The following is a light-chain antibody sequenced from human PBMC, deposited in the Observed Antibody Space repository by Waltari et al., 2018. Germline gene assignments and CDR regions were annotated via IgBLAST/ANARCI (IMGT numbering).Light chain of an antibody. CDR2: KAS. CDR3: QQYNIDNVT. J-gene: IGKJ4*01. CDR1: ESVKNN. V-gene: IGKV1-5*03. Sequence: DIQMTQSPSTLSASVGDRITISCRARESVKNNLAWYRQKPGKAPEFLIHKASRLESGGPSRFSGSGFGTEFTLTISSLQPDDVAIYYCQQYNIDNVTFGGGTKVEIK.